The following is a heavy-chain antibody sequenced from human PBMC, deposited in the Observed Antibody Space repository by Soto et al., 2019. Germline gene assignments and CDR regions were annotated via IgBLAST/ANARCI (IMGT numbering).Heavy chain of an antibody. V-gene: IGHV4-59*01. CDR3: ARECRDYSNYFDY. J-gene: IGHJ4*02. Sequence: SETLSLTCTVSGGSISSYYWSWIRQPPGKGLEWIGYIYYSGSTNYNPSLKSRVTISVDTSKNQFSLKLSSVTAADTALYYCARECRDYSNYFDYWGQGTLVTVSS. CDR2: IYYSGST. D-gene: IGHD4-4*01. CDR1: GGSISSYY.